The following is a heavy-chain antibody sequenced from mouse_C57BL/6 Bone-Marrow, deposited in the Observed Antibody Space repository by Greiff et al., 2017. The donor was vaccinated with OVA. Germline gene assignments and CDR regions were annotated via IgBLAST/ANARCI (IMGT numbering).Heavy chain of an antibody. Sequence: QVQLQQSGAELVKPGASVKISCKAPGYAFSSYWMNWVKQRPGQGLEWIGQIYPGDGDTNYNGKFKGKAKLTADKSSSTAYMQLSILTAEDSAVYCGTRGRMGRRYYFDYWGQGTTLTVSS. CDR1: GYAFSSYW. D-gene: IGHD4-1*01. CDR3: TRGRMGRRYYFDY. CDR2: IYPGDGDT. J-gene: IGHJ2*01. V-gene: IGHV1-80*01.